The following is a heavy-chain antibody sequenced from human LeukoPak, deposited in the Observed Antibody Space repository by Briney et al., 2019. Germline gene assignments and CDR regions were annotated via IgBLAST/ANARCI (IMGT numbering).Heavy chain of an antibody. V-gene: IGHV3-23*01. D-gene: IGHD3-22*01. Sequence: GGSLRLSCAASGFTFSSYAMSWVRQAPGKGLEWVSAISGSGGSTYYADSVKGRFTISRDNSKNTLYLQMNSLRAEDMAVYYCAKDGGDIGGWYYYDSSGYWFDYWGQGTLVTVSS. CDR1: GFTFSSYA. CDR3: AKDGGDIGGWYYYDSSGYWFDY. J-gene: IGHJ4*02. CDR2: ISGSGGST.